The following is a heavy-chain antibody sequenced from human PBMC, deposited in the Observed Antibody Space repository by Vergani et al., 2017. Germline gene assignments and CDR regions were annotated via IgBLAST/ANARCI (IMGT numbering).Heavy chain of an antibody. Sequence: VQLVESGGGVVQPGRSLRLSCAASGFTFSSYGMHWVRQAPGKGLEWVAVIWYDGSNKYYADSVKGRFTISRDNSKNTLYLQMNSLRAEDTAVYYCARDLGIAAAGPFDYWGQGTLVTVSS. J-gene: IGHJ4*02. D-gene: IGHD6-13*01. V-gene: IGHV3-33*01. CDR2: IWYDGSNK. CDR3: ARDLGIAAAGPFDY. CDR1: GFTFSSYG.